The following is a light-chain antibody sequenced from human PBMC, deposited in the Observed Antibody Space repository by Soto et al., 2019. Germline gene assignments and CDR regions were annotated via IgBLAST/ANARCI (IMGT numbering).Light chain of an antibody. Sequence: QSVLTQPPSASGTPGQKGTISCSGSSSKIGSNTVNWYQQLPGTATKVRIDSNNQLPSGVPDRFSGSKSGTSASLAISGLQSEDEAAFYCAAWEDSLNGPVFGGGTKVTVL. CDR2: SNN. V-gene: IGLV1-44*01. J-gene: IGLJ2*01. CDR3: AAWEDSLNGPV. CDR1: SSKIGSNT.